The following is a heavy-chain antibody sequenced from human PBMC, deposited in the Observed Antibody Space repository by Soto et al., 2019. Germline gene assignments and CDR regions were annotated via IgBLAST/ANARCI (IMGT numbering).Heavy chain of an antibody. CDR2: ISSSAGTI. J-gene: IGHJ4*02. D-gene: IGHD3-16*01. CDR3: AYWGKSGCDF. CDR1: GFTFSFYP. Sequence: EVVLLESGGGLVQPGGALRLSCAASGFTFSFYPMSWVRQAPGKGLEWVAGISSSAGTIYYADPVKGRFTISRDNSKNTLYLQMDSLRAEATALYYCAYWGKSGCDFWGQGTLVTVSS. V-gene: IGHV3-23*01.